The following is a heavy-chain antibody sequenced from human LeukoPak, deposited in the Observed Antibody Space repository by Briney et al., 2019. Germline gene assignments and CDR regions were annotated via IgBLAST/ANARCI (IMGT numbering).Heavy chain of an antibody. J-gene: IGHJ6*03. V-gene: IGHV3-33*06. CDR2: IWYDGSNK. D-gene: IGHD2-2*01. CDR1: GFTFSSYG. Sequence: GGSLGLSCAASGFTFSSYGMHWVRQAPGKGLEWVAVIWYDGSNKYYADSVKGRFTISRDNSKNTLYLQMNSLRAEDTAVYCCAKSALYCSSTSCYDSYYYYMDVWGKGTTVTVSS. CDR3: AKSALYCSSTSCYDSYYYYMDV.